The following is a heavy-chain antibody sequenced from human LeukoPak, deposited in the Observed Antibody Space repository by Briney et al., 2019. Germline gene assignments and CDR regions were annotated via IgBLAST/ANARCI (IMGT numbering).Heavy chain of an antibody. J-gene: IGHJ4*02. CDR1: GGTFSSYA. CDR2: IIPIFGIA. D-gene: IGHD3-22*01. Sequence: SVKVSCKASGGTFSSYAISWVRQAPGQGLEWMGRIIPIFGIANYAQKFQGRVTITADKSTSTAYMELSSLRSEDTAVYYCAYYDSSGYHFDYWGQGTLVSVSS. V-gene: IGHV1-69*04. CDR3: AYYDSSGYHFDY.